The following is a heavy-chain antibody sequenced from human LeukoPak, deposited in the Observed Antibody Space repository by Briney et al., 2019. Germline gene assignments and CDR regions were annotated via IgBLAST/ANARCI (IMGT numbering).Heavy chain of an antibody. CDR3: AKAKYGTYSGGWFNFDD. Sequence: GGSLRLSCAASGFTFGSYTMSWVRQVPGKGLEWVSAITGSGFTTYYADSVKGRFTISRDNSKNTLYMQMNSLRAEDTAVYYCAKAKYGTYSGGWFNFDDWGQGTLVTVSS. V-gene: IGHV3-23*01. D-gene: IGHD6-19*01. J-gene: IGHJ4*02. CDR2: ITGSGFTT. CDR1: GFTFGSYT.